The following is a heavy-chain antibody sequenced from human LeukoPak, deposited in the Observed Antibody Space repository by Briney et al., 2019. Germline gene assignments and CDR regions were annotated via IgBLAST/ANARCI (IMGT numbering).Heavy chain of an antibody. CDR1: GLTFSNYW. D-gene: IGHD3-3*01. CDR2: IKEDGSEI. CDR3: ARDRPVTYYDFWSGYYIGGFDY. Sequence: GGSLRVSCVDSGLTFSNYWMTWVRQAPGKGLEWVATIKEDGSEIYYVDSVKGRFTISRDNAKNSLYLQMNSLRAEDTAVYYCARDRPVTYYDFWSGYYIGGFDYWGQGTLVTVSS. J-gene: IGHJ4*02. V-gene: IGHV3-7*01.